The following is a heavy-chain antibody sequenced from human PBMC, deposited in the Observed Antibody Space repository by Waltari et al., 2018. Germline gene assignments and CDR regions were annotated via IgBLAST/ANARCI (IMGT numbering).Heavy chain of an antibody. CDR2: IRSKAYGGTT. Sequence: EVQLVESGGGLVQPGRSLRLSCTASGFTFGDYAMSWVRQAPGKGLEWVGFIRSKAYGGTTEYAASVKGRFTISRDDSKSIAYLQMNSLKTEDTAVYYCTRMRESWIQLWAAVAGQFDYWGQGTLVTVSS. CDR3: TRMRESWIQLWAAVAGQFDY. D-gene: IGHD5-18*01. V-gene: IGHV3-49*04. J-gene: IGHJ4*02. CDR1: GFTFGDYA.